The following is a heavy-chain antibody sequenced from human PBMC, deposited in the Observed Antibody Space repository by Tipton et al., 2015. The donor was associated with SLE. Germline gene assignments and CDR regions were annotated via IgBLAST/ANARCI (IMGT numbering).Heavy chain of an antibody. CDR3: AGYSSSDLNWFDP. Sequence: LRLSCAVYGGSFSGYYWSWIRQPPGKGLEWIGEINHSGSTNYNPSLKSRVTISVDTSKNQFSLKLSPVTAADTAVYYCAGYSSSDLNWFDPWGQGTLVTVSS. CDR2: INHSGST. D-gene: IGHD6-6*01. J-gene: IGHJ5*02. CDR1: GGSFSGYY. V-gene: IGHV4-34*01.